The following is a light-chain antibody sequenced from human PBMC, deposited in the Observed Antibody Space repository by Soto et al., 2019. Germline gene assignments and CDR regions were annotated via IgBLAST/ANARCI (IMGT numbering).Light chain of an antibody. CDR2: GNN. CDR1: NSNIGSNT. Sequence: QAVVTQPPSSSGTPGQRVTISCSGSNSNIGSNTVNWYHQLPGTAPKLLIYGNNQRPSGVPDRFSGSKSGTSASLAISGLQSEDEADYYCAAWDDSLNVWLFGGGTKLTVL. CDR3: AAWDDSLNVWL. J-gene: IGLJ3*02. V-gene: IGLV1-44*01.